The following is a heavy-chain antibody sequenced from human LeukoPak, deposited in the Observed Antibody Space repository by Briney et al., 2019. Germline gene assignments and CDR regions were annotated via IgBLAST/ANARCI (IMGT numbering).Heavy chain of an antibody. CDR2: SKNKDYAYST. CDR1: GFTFSDHH. CDR3: TRIFYYGTRGYYPDF. J-gene: IGHJ4*02. D-gene: IGHD3-22*01. Sequence: GGSLRLSCAASGFTFSDHHMDWVCQAPGKGLEWIGRSKNKDYAYSTVYAASVKGRFTFSRDDPKNSLYLQMNSLTTEDTAVYYCTRIFYYGTRGYYPDFWGQGTLVTVSS. V-gene: IGHV3-72*01.